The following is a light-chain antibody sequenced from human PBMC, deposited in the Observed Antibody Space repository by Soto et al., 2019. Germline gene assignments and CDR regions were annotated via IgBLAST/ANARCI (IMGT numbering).Light chain of an antibody. J-gene: IGKJ1*01. CDR2: AAA. CDR3: LQDYNYPHT. V-gene: IGKV1-6*01. CDR1: QGIRND. Sequence: AIQMTQSPSSLSASVGDRVTITCRASQGIRNDLGWYQQKPGKVPTVLIFAAASLQRGVPSRFSGSGSGTDFTLTISSLQPEDFATYYCLQDYNYPHTFGQGTKVEIK.